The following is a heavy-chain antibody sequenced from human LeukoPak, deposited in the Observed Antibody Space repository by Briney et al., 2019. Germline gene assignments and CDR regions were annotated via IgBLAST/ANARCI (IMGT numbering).Heavy chain of an antibody. CDR3: ATYRQVLLPFES. CDR1: GFTFSTFA. V-gene: IGHV3-23*01. J-gene: IGHJ4*02. CDR2: IFPSGDEI. Sequence: PGGSVRLSCAASGFTFSTFAMIWVRQPPGKGLEWVSSIFPSGDEIHYADSVRGRFTISRDNSKSTLSLQMNRLRAEDTAMYYCATYRQVLLPFESWGQGTLVTVSS. D-gene: IGHD2-8*02.